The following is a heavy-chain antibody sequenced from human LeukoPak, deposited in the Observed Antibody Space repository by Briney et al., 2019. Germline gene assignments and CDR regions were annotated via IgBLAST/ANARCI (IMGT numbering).Heavy chain of an antibody. Sequence: GGSLRLSCAASGFTFSSYSMNWVRQAPGEGLEWVSSISSSSSYIYYADSVKGRFTISRDNAKNSLYLQMNSLRAEDTAVYYCARDTNSAGAYFDYWGQGTLVTVSS. J-gene: IGHJ4*02. D-gene: IGHD2-21*01. CDR1: GFTFSSYS. V-gene: IGHV3-21*01. CDR3: ARDTNSAGAYFDY. CDR2: ISSSSSYI.